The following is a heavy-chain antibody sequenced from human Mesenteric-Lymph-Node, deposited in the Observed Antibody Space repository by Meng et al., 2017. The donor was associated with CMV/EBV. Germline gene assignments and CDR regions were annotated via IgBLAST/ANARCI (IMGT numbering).Heavy chain of an antibody. J-gene: IGHJ4*02. D-gene: IGHD2-2*01. CDR2: ISGNGDDT. Sequence: GESLKISCAASGFTFRNYAVSWLRQAPGKGLDWVSTISGNGDDTYYAGSVRGRFTISRDNSKNTLFLQMSSLGAEDTAVYYCARTPDLGYCGSASCSRIDYWGQGTLVTVSS. V-gene: IGHV3-23*01. CDR1: GFTFRNYA. CDR3: ARTPDLGYCGSASCSRIDY.